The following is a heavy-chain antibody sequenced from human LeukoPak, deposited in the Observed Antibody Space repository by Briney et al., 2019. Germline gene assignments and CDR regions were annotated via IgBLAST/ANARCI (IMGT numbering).Heavy chain of an antibody. D-gene: IGHD2-21*02. CDR1: GGTFSSYA. J-gene: IGHJ5*02. CDR3: ASAYCGGDCYSGGNWFDP. CDR2: IIPIFGTA. Sequence: GASVKVSCKASGGTFSSYAISWVRQAPGQGLEWMGGIIPIFGTANYAQKFQGRVTITTDEYTSTAYMELSSLRSEDTAVYCCASAYCGGDCYSGGNWFDPWGQGTLVTVSS. V-gene: IGHV1-69*05.